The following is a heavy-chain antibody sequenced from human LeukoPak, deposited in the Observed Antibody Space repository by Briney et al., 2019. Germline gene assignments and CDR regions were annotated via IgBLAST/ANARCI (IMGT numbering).Heavy chain of an antibody. CDR1: GYTFTGYY. D-gene: IGHD2-2*01. Sequence: ASVKVSCKASGYTFTGYYMHWVRQAPGQGLEWMGWINPNSGGTNYAQKFQGRVTMTRDTSISTAYLQWSSLKASDTAMYYCARHARDIVVVPAAWAPPMAVWGKGTAVTVPS. V-gene: IGHV1-2*02. J-gene: IGHJ6*03. CDR3: ARHARDIVVVPAAWAPPMAV. CDR2: INPNSGGT.